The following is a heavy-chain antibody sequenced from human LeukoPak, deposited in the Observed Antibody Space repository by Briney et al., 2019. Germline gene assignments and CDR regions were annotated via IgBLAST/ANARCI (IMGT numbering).Heavy chain of an antibody. Sequence: SETLSLTCTVSGGSISSYYWSWIRQPAGKGLEWTGRIYTSGSTNYNPSLKSRVTMSVDTSKNQFSLKLSSVTAADTAVYYCARLYCSSTSCYTHWFDPWGQGTLVTVSS. V-gene: IGHV4-4*07. CDR2: IYTSGST. CDR1: GGSISSYY. J-gene: IGHJ5*02. D-gene: IGHD2-2*02. CDR3: ARLYCSSTSCYTHWFDP.